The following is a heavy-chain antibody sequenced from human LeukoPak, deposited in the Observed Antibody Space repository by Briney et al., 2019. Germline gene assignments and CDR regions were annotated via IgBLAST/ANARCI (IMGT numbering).Heavy chain of an antibody. V-gene: IGHV1-2*02. CDR3: ARQYSGYDRRTRNRGRGNWFDP. J-gene: IGHJ5*02. CDR1: GYTFTGYY. Sequence: ASVKVSCKASGYTFTGYYMHWVRQAPGQGLEWMGWINPNSGGTNCRVTMTRDTSISTAYMELSRLRSEDTAVYYCARQYSGYDRRTRNRGRGNWFDPWGQGTLVTVSS. CDR2: INPNSGGT. D-gene: IGHD5-12*01.